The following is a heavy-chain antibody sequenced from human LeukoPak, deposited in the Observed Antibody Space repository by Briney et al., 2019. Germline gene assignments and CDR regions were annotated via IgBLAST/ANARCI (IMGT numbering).Heavy chain of an antibody. CDR1: GYTFSSFW. J-gene: IGHJ3*02. V-gene: IGHV5-51*01. D-gene: IGHD1-26*01. CDR3: ARPVVGATPGDAFDI. Sequence: PGESLKISCKGSGYTFSSFWIGWVRQVPGKGLEWMGIIYPGDSDTRYGPSFQGQVIISADRSISTVYLQWSSLKASDTAMYYCARPVVGATPGDAFDIWGQGTMVTVSS. CDR2: IYPGDSDT.